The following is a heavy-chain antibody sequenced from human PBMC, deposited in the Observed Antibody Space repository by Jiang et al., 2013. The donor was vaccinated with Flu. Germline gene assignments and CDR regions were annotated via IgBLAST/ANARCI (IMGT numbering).Heavy chain of an antibody. CDR2: ISGSGGST. J-gene: IGHJ4*02. Sequence: VQLLESGGGLVQPGGSLRLSCAASGFTFSSYAMSWVRQAPGKGLEWVSAISGSGGSTYYADSVKGRFTISRDNSKNTLYLQMNSLRAEDTAVYYCAKPRAELGYCSSTSCYFDYWAREPWSPSPQ. D-gene: IGHD2-2*01. V-gene: IGHV3-23*01. CDR3: AKPRAELGYCSSTSCYFDY. CDR1: GFTFSSYA.